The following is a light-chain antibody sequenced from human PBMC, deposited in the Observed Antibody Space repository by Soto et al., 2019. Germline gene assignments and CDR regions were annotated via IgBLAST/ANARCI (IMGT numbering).Light chain of an antibody. V-gene: IGKV1-13*02. J-gene: IGKJ2*01. Sequence: AIQLTQSPSSLSASVGDRVTITCRASQGISSALAWYQQKPGNPPKVLIYEVSSLTSGVPSRFSGSGSGTDFTLTIRSLQPEDFATYYCQQFSSYPTFGQGTKLELK. CDR3: QQFSSYPT. CDR2: EVS. CDR1: QGISSA.